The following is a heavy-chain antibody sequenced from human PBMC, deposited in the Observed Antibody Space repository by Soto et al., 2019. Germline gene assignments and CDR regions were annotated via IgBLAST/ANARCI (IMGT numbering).Heavy chain of an antibody. CDR3: ARQVRRRGCSYGGSFDY. CDR1: GGSISSFY. J-gene: IGHJ4*02. D-gene: IGHD5-18*01. V-gene: IGHV4-59*08. Sequence: SETLSLTCTVSGGSISSFYWSWIRQPPGKGLEWIGYIFYSGSTNYNPSLKSRLTISIDTSKNQFSLKVISLTAADTAVYYCARQVRRRGCSYGGSFDYWGQGTLVTVSS. CDR2: IFYSGST.